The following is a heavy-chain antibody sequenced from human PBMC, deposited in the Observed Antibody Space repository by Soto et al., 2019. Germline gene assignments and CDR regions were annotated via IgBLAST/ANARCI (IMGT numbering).Heavy chain of an antibody. CDR3: ARHGGITMVRGVLAAFDI. Sequence: QVQLQESGPGLVKASETLSLTCTVSGGSVSSYYWSWIRQPPGKGLEWIGYIFYSGSTSYNPSLKSRVTISVETAKHQFSLKLSSVTAADTAVYYCARHGGITMVRGVLAAFDIWGHWTMVSVSS. CDR2: IFYSGST. CDR1: GGSVSSYY. V-gene: IGHV4-59*08. J-gene: IGHJ3*02. D-gene: IGHD3-10*01.